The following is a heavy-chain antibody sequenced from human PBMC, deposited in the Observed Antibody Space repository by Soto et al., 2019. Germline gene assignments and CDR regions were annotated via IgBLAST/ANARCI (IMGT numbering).Heavy chain of an antibody. Sequence: SETLSLTCTVSGGSISSSSYYWGWIRQPPGKGLEWIGSIYYSGSTYYNPSLKSRVTISVDTSKNQFSLKLSSVTAADTAVYYCARRILYYDFWSAPVIGYFDYWGQGTLVTVSS. CDR1: GGSISSSSYY. CDR2: IYYSGST. CDR3: ARRILYYDFWSAPVIGYFDY. D-gene: IGHD3-3*01. V-gene: IGHV4-39*01. J-gene: IGHJ4*02.